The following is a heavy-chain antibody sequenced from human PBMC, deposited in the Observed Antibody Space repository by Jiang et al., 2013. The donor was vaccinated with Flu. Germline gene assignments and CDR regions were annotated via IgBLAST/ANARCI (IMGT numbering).Heavy chain of an antibody. CDR3: VKDSTVSGSYFDY. V-gene: IGHV3-23*01. CDR2: ISGGADST. J-gene: IGHJ4*02. D-gene: IGHD1-26*01. Sequence: QLLESGGGVVQPGGSLRLSCAASGFTFSSYAMSWVRQAPGKGLEWVAGISGGADSTYYAYSVKGRFTISRDNSKNTLYLQMNSLRAEDTAVYYCVKDSTVSGSYFDYWGQGTLVTVSS. CDR1: GFTFSSYA.